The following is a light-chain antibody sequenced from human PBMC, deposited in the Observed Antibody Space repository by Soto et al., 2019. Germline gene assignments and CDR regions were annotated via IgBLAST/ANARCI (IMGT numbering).Light chain of an antibody. CDR2: DAT. Sequence: DIQMTQSPSSLSASVGDRVTIICRASQNINSYLAWFQQKPGKAPKSLIYDATSLQSGVPSRFSGSRSGTDFSPTISSLQPEDAATYYCQQYERYNPSFGGGTKLEI. CDR1: QNINSY. J-gene: IGKJ4*01. V-gene: IGKV1-16*01. CDR3: QQYERYNPS.